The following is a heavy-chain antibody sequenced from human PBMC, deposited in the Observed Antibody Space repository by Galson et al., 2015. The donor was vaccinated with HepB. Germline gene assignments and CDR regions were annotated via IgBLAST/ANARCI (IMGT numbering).Heavy chain of an antibody. Sequence: SLRLSCAASGFTFSSYAMHWVRQAPGKGLEWVAVISYDGSNKYYADSVKGRFTISRDNSKNTLYLQMNSLRAEDTAVYYCARDRRSCGGDCYSLGRQEETYYYYGMDVWGQGTTVTVSS. CDR3: ARDRRSCGGDCYSLGRQEETYYYYGMDV. V-gene: IGHV3-30-3*01. D-gene: IGHD2-21*02. CDR1: GFTFSSYA. CDR2: ISYDGSNK. J-gene: IGHJ6*02.